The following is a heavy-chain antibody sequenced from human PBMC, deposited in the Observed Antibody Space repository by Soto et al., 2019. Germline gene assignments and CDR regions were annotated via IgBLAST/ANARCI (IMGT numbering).Heavy chain of an antibody. V-gene: IGHV1-69*13. D-gene: IGHD3-3*01. CDR3: ARETGGTIFGVVPRGFDY. CDR2: IIPIFGTA. CDR1: GGRFSSCA. J-gene: IGHJ4*02. Sequence: SVKPSCKACGGRFSSCAISWVRQATKQGLEWMGGIIPIFGTANYAKKFKGRVTITADESTSTAYMELSSLRSEETAVYYCARETGGTIFGVVPRGFDYWGKGTLVTVSS.